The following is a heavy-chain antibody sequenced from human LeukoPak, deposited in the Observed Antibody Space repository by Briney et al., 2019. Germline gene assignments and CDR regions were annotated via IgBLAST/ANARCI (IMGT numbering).Heavy chain of an antibody. CDR3: ARGTGDFWSGWSEPLQH. D-gene: IGHD3-3*01. J-gene: IGHJ4*02. CDR1: GGSFSGYY. V-gene: IGHV4-34*01. Sequence: SETLSLTCAVYGGSFSGYYWSWIRQPPGKGLEWIGEINHSGSTNYNPSLKSRVTISVDRSKNQFSLKLSSVTAADTAVYYCARGTGDFWSGWSEPLQHWGQGTLVTVSS. CDR2: INHSGST.